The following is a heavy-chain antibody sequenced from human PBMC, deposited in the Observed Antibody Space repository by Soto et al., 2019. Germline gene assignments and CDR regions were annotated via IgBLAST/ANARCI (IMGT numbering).Heavy chain of an antibody. CDR3: TRAWGPPVTHGYDS. CDR1: GGSVTSGGYY. Sequence: QVQLQESGPGLVRPSQTLSLTCTVSGGSVTSGGYYWSWIRQCPGKGLEWIGYIYSSGDTNYNPSVNSRVALSVDTSKNQFSLQLTSVTVADTAIYYCTRAWGPPVTHGYDSWGQGILVTVSS. J-gene: IGHJ5*01. D-gene: IGHD7-27*01. V-gene: IGHV4-31*03. CDR2: IYSSGDT.